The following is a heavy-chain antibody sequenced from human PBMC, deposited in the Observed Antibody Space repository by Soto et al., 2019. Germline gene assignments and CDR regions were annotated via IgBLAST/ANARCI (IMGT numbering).Heavy chain of an antibody. CDR3: ARVSGLDYGYYYYYGMDV. V-gene: IGHV3-33*01. CDR2: IWYDGSNK. J-gene: IGHJ6*02. CDR1: GFTFSSYG. D-gene: IGHD3-10*01. Sequence: VGSLRLSCAASGFTFSSYGMHWVRQAPGKGLEWVAVIWYDGSNKYYADSVKGRFTISRDNSKNTLYLQMNSLRAEDTAVYYCARVSGLDYGYYYYYGMDVWGQGTTVTVSS.